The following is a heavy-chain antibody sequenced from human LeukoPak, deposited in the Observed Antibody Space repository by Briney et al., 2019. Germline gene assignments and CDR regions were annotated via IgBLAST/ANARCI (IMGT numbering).Heavy chain of an antibody. V-gene: IGHV3-21*01. J-gene: IGHJ6*03. CDR3: ARDLSGYMDV. CDR1: GFTFGSYS. Sequence: GGSLRLSCAASGFTFGSYSMNWVRQAPGKGLEWVSSISSSSSYIYYADSVKGRFTISRDNAKNSLYLQMNSLRAEDTAVYYCARDLSGYMDVWGKGTTVTVSS. CDR2: ISSSSSYI.